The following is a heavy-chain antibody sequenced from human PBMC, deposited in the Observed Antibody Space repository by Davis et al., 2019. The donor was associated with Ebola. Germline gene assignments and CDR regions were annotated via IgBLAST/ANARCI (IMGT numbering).Heavy chain of an antibody. J-gene: IGHJ5*02. D-gene: IGHD1-20*01. CDR2: ISYSGHS. CDR1: GGSISGDY. Sequence: SETLSLTCTVSGGSISGDYCSWFRQSPGKGLEWIGYISYSGHSNSNPSLKSRVIISVDTSKNQFSLKLSPVIAADTAMYYCAAYNWNNWFSPWGQGTLVTVSS. CDR3: AAYNWNNWFSP. V-gene: IGHV4-59*03.